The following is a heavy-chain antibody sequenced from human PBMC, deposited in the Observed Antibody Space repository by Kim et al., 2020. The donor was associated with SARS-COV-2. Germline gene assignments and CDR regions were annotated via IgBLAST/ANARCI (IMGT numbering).Heavy chain of an antibody. Sequence: GGSLRLSCAASGFTVSSNYMSWVRQAPGKGLEWVSVIYSGGSTYYADSVKGRFTISRDNSKNTLYLQMNSLRAEDTAVYYCARVRVTMVRGGSLANLYGMDVWGQGTTVTVSS. CDR2: IYSGGST. CDR1: GFTVSSNY. J-gene: IGHJ6*02. D-gene: IGHD3-10*01. CDR3: ARVRVTMVRGGSLANLYGMDV. V-gene: IGHV3-66*01.